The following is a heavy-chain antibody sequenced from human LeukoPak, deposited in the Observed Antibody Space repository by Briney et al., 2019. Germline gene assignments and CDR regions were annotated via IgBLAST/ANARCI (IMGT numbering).Heavy chain of an antibody. CDR2: ISGSGGST. J-gene: IGHJ4*02. V-gene: IGHV3-23*01. CDR3: AKAASMATITFFDY. Sequence: GGSLRLSCAASGFTFTSYAMSGVRQAPGKGLEGVSAISGSGGSTYYADSVKGRFTISRDNSKNTLYLQMNSLRAEDTAVYYCAKAASMATITFFDYWGQGTLVTVSS. D-gene: IGHD5-24*01. CDR1: GFTFTSYA.